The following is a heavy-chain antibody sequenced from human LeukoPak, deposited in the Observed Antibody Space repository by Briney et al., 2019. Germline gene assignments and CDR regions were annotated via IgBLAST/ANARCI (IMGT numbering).Heavy chain of an antibody. D-gene: IGHD3-9*01. CDR3: STTRKTSYDILTGYLAPYYYYGMDV. V-gene: IGHV1-24*01. CDR1: GYTLTELS. J-gene: IGHJ6*02. Sequence: GASVKVSCKVSGYTLTELSMHWVRQAPGKGLELMGGFDPEDGETIYAQKFQGRVTMTEDTSTDTAYMELSSLRSEDTAVYYCSTTRKTSYDILTGYLAPYYYYGMDVWGQGTTVTVSS. CDR2: FDPEDGET.